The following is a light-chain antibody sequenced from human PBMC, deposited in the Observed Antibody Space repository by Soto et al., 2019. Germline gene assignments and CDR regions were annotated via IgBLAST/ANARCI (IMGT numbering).Light chain of an antibody. CDR3: QQYNNWPKT. V-gene: IGKV3D-15*01. J-gene: IGKJ1*01. Sequence: EIVLTQSPGTLSLSPGERATLSCRASHSVSRTYLAWYQQKPGQAPRLLMYGASDRATGTPGRFSGSGSGTEFTLTISSLQSEDFAVYYCQQYNNWPKTFGQGTKVDIK. CDR2: GAS. CDR1: HSVSRTY.